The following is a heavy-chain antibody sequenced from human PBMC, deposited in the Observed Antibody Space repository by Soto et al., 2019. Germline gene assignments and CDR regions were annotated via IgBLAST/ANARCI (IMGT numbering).Heavy chain of an antibody. J-gene: IGHJ6*03. Sequence: SETLSLTCAVYGGSFSGYYWSRIRQPQGKGLEWIGEINHSGSTNYNPSLKSRVTISVDTSKNQFSLKLSSVTAADTAVYYCARGTGVPNVVVVPAAIGSYYYMDVWGKGTTVTVS. V-gene: IGHV4-34*01. D-gene: IGHD2-2*02. CDR2: INHSGST. CDR1: GGSFSGYY. CDR3: ARGTGVPNVVVVPAAIGSYYYMDV.